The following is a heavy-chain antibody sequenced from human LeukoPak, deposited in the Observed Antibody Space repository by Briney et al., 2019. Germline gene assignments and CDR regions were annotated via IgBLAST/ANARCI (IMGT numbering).Heavy chain of an antibody. CDR3: AKELIAARPYYYYGMDV. V-gene: IGHV3-23*01. CDR2: ISGGGGST. D-gene: IGHD6-6*01. CDR1: GFTFTSYS. Sequence: PGGSLRLSCAASGFTFTSYSMNWVRQAPGKGLEWVSTISGGGGSTYYADSVKGRFTISRDNSKNTLYLQMNSLRAEDTAVYYCAKELIAARPYYYYGMDVWGQGTTVTVSS. J-gene: IGHJ6*02.